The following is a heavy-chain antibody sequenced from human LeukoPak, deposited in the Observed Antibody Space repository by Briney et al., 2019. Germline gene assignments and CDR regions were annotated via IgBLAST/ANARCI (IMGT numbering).Heavy chain of an antibody. Sequence: SGESLKISCKSSGYRFSNFWIAWVRQMPGKGLEWMGIIHPSNSKTRYSPSFEDEVTISAVKSISTVYLQWSSPKTSDSAIYYCARGGQAVPGQRFDYWGQGTLVTVS. CDR1: GYRFSNFW. V-gene: IGHV5-51*01. J-gene: IGHJ4*02. CDR3: ARGGQAVPGQRFDY. CDR2: IHPSNSKT. D-gene: IGHD6-19*01.